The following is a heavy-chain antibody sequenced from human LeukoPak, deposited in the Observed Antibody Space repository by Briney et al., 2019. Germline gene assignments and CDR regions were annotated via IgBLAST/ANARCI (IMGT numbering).Heavy chain of an antibody. CDR1: GDSVFSNSAA. CDR3: AREVAGTYAFDI. D-gene: IGHD2-15*01. V-gene: IGHV6-1*01. CDR2: TYYRSKWYN. J-gene: IGHJ3*02. Sequence: SQTLSLTCAISGDSVFSNSAAWNWIRRSPSRGLEWLGRTYYRSKWYNDYAVSVKSRVTINPDTSKNQFSLQLNSVTPEDTAVYYCAREVAGTYAFDIWGQGTMVTVSS.